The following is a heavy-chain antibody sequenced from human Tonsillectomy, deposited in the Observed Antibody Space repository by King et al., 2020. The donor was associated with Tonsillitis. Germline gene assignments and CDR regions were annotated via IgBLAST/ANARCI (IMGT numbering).Heavy chain of an antibody. CDR2: IDPSDSYT. J-gene: IGHJ5*02. CDR1: GYNFTSYW. Sequence: VQLVESGADVKKPGESLRISCKGSGYNFTSYWITWVRQMPGKGLEWMGRIDPSDSYTNYSPSFQGHVTMSADKSISTAYLQWSSLKASDTDIYYCARQPSIAASGVLYKWFDPWGQGTRVTVSS. CDR3: ARQPSIAASGVLYKWFDP. D-gene: IGHD6-6*01. V-gene: IGHV5-10-1*03.